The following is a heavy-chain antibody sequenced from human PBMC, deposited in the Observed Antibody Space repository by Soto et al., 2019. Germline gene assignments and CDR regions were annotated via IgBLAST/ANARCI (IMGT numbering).Heavy chain of an antibody. CDR2: INPDGSTT. V-gene: IGHV3-74*01. D-gene: IGHD6-19*01. Sequence: EVQLVESGGDLVQPGGSLRLSCAASGFTFTNYWMRWVRQAPGRGLLWISRINPDGSTTFYADSVKGRFTISRDNAKNTLYLQMNSLRGEDTAVYYCASLPQDVSPVPGNEGPDYWGQGTLVTVSS. CDR3: ASLPQDVSPVPGNEGPDY. CDR1: GFTFTNYW. J-gene: IGHJ4*02.